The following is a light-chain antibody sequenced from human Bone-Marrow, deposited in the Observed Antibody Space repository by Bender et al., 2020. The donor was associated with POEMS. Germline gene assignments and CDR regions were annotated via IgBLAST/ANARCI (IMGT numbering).Light chain of an antibody. J-gene: IGLJ3*02. Sequence: QSALTQPRSVSGSPGQSVTISCTGTTSDVGGYNFVSWYQQHPGNAPKLMIYDVSKRPSGVPDRFSGSKSGNTASLTISGLQAEDEAHYYCCSYAVKRTLVFGGGTFLTVL. CDR2: DVS. CDR1: TSDVGGYNF. CDR3: CSYAVKRTLV. V-gene: IGLV2-11*01.